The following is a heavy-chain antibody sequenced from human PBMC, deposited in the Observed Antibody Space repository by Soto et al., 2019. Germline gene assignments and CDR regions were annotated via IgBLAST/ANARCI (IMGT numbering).Heavy chain of an antibody. V-gene: IGHV4-4*07. CDR2: IYSSGST. CDR3: ARDDSNYLEWFDP. CDR1: GGSISSYY. D-gene: IGHD4-4*01. Sequence: QVQLQESGPGLVKPSETLSLTCTVSGGSISSYYWSWIRQPAGKGLEWIGRIYSSGSTKYNPSLKSRVTMSVDMSKSQFSLKLSSVTAADTAVYYCARDDSNYLEWFDPWGQGTLVTVSS. J-gene: IGHJ5*02.